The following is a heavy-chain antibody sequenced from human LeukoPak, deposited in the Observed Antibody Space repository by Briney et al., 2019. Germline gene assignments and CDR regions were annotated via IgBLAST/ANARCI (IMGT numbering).Heavy chain of an antibody. CDR3: ARHWRKVWFGELLKGFVFDY. V-gene: IGHV5-51*01. D-gene: IGHD3-10*01. Sequence: GESLKISCKGSGYSFTSYWIGWVRQMPGKDLEWMGIIYPGDSDTRCSPSFQGQVTISADKSISTAYLQWSSLKASDTAMYYCARHWRKVWFGELLKGFVFDYWGQGTLVTVSS. CDR2: IYPGDSDT. CDR1: GYSFTSYW. J-gene: IGHJ4*02.